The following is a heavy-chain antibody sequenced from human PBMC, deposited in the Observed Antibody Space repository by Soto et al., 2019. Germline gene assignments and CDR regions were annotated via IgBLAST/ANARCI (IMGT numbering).Heavy chain of an antibody. D-gene: IGHD4-17*01. J-gene: IGHJ6*02. V-gene: IGHV3-73*01. CDR3: TRHVDYGDYVYDYYGMDV. Sequence: GGSLRLSCAASGFTFSGSAMHWVRQASGKGLEWVGRIRSKANSYATAHAASVKGRFTISRDDSKNTAYLQMNSLKTEDTAVYYCTRHVDYGDYVYDYYGMDVWGQGTTVTVSS. CDR2: IRSKANSYAT. CDR1: GFTFSGSA.